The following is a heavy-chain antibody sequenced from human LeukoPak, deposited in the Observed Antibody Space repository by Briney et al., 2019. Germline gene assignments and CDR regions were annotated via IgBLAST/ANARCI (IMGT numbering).Heavy chain of an antibody. Sequence: ASVKVSCKASGYTFTSYYIHWVRQAPGQGLEWMGGIIPIFGTANYAQKFQGRVTITADESTSTAYMELSSLRSEDTAVYYCARGHDYGDYEQRAVDLLGYWGQGTLVTVSS. CDR2: IIPIFGTA. J-gene: IGHJ4*02. CDR1: GYTFTSYY. CDR3: ARGHDYGDYEQRAVDLLGY. D-gene: IGHD4-17*01. V-gene: IGHV1-69*13.